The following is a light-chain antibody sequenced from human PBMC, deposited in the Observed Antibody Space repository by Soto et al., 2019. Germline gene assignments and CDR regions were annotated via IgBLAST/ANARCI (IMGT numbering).Light chain of an antibody. CDR2: SAS. CDR3: QQYNNGPPLT. J-gene: IGKJ4*01. CDR1: QSVSTN. Sequence: EIMMTQSPATLSVSPGERATLSCRASQSVSTNLAWYQQKPGQAPRLLISSASTRATGVPARFSGSGSGTEFTLTISSLQSEDFAVYYCQQYNNGPPLTFGGGTKVEIK. V-gene: IGKV3-15*01.